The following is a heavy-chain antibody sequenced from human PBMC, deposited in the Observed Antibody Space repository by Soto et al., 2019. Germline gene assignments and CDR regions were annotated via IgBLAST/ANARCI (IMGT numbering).Heavy chain of an antibody. CDR1: GFTFSSYG. CDR3: AKSARFGESNVSPVFDY. CDR2: ISYDGSNK. V-gene: IGHV3-30*18. Sequence: GGSLRLSCAASGFTFSSYGMHWVRQAPGKGLEWVAVISYDGSNKYYADSVKGRFTISRDNSKNTLYLQMNSLRAEDTAVYYCAKSARFGESNVSPVFDYWGQGTLVTVSS. J-gene: IGHJ4*02. D-gene: IGHD3-10*01.